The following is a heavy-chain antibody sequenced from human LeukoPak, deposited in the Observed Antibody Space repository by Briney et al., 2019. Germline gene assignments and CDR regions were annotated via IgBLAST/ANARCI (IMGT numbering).Heavy chain of an antibody. J-gene: IGHJ5*02. V-gene: IGHV1-2*02. D-gene: IGHD3-9*01. CDR1: GYTFTGYY. CDR2: INPNSGGT. Sequence: ASVKVSCKASGYTFTGYYMHWVRQAPGQGLEWMGWINPNSGGTNCAQKFQGRVTMTRDTSISTAYMELSRLRSDDTAVYYCARGVLRYFDWLSWGQGTLVTVSS. CDR3: ARGVLRYFDWLS.